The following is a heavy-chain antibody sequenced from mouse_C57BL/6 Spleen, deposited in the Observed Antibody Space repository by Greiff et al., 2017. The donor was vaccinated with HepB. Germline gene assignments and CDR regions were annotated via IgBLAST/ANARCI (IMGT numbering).Heavy chain of an antibody. Sequence: EVQLQQSGAELVRPGASVKLSCTASGFNIKDDYMHWVKQRPEQGLEWIGWIDPENGDTEYASKFQGKATITAETSSNTAYLPLSSLTSEDTAVYYCTTGGRAMDYWGQGTSVTVSS. V-gene: IGHV14-4*01. D-gene: IGHD3-3*01. CDR2: IDPENGDT. CDR3: TTGGRAMDY. CDR1: GFNIKDDY. J-gene: IGHJ4*01.